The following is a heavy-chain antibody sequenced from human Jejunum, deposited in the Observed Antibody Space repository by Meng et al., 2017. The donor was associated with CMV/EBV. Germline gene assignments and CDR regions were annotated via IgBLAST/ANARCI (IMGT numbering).Heavy chain of an antibody. Sequence: CMNGVRQAPGKGLEWVANINADGSETYYVDSVRGRFTISRDNAKNSLYLQMNGLRVEDTAVYYCARIFYSQSLGRHYYGMDVWGQGTTVTVSS. V-gene: IGHV3-7*01. CDR3: ARIFYSQSLGRHYYGMDV. CDR1: C. D-gene: IGHD3-3*01. J-gene: IGHJ6*02. CDR2: INADGSET.